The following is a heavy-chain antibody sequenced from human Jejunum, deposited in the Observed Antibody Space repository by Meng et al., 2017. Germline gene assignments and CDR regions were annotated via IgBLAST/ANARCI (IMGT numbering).Heavy chain of an antibody. CDR3: ARWGIMSGYDYESAY. Sequence: QWRLHESCPGLVRTSETLSLTCYVSVGAISSSSSYWGWVRQPPGEGLEWIGNIYYSETTYYNPSLKSRVTIGIDTSKNLFSLRLTSVTAADTGIYYCARWGIMSGYDYESAYWGQGRLVTVSS. CDR2: IYYSETT. J-gene: IGHJ4*02. CDR1: VGAISSSSSY. V-gene: IGHV4-39*07. D-gene: IGHD5-12*01.